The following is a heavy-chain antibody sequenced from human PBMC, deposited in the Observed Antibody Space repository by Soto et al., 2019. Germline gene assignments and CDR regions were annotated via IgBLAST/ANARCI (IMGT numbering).Heavy chain of an antibody. CDR3: ARHLGGNHYYYGMDV. Sequence: SVKVSCKASGGTFSSYAISWVRQAPGQGLEWMGGIIPIFGTADYAQKFQGRVTITADDFTSTAYMELSSLRSEDTAVYYCARHLGGNHYYYGMDVWGQGTLVTVSS. CDR1: GGTFSSYA. CDR2: IIPIFGTA. V-gene: IGHV1-69*13. D-gene: IGHD3-16*01. J-gene: IGHJ6*02.